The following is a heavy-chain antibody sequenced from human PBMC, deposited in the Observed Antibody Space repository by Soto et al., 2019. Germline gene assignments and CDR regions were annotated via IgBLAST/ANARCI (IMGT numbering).Heavy chain of an antibody. J-gene: IGHJ6*02. V-gene: IGHV4-31*03. CDR1: GGSISSGGYY. D-gene: IGHD4-4*01. CDR3: ARQRSLWTTVTNYYYYGMDV. CDR2: IYYSGST. Sequence: SETLSLTCTVSGGSISSGGYYWSWIRQHPGKGLEWIGYIYYSGSTYYNPSLKSRVTISVDTSKNQFSLKLSSVTAADTAVYYCARQRSLWTTVTNYYYYGMDVWGQGTTVTVSS.